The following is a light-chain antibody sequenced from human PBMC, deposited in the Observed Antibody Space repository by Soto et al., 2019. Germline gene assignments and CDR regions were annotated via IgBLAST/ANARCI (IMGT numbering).Light chain of an antibody. Sequence: QSALTQPASVSGSPGQSITISCTGTSSDVGGYNYVCWYQQHPGKAPKLVISDVSNRPSGVSDRFSGSKSGNTASLSISGLQAEDEADYYCSSYTSRSSYVFGTGTKVTV. J-gene: IGLJ1*01. CDR3: SSYTSRSSYV. CDR1: SSDVGGYNY. CDR2: DVS. V-gene: IGLV2-14*01.